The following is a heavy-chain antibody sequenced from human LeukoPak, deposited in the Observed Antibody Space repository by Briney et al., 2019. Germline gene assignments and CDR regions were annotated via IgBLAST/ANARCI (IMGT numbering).Heavy chain of an antibody. V-gene: IGHV4-39*01. Sequence: SETLSLTCTVSGGSIRSNTNYWGWNSSNYWGWIRPPPGKGLEWIGSIHYSGTTYYNPSLQSRLTISVDASKNQFSLKVTSVTATDTALYYCARQRDTASVGAFDIWGHGTMVTVSS. D-gene: IGHD5-18*01. J-gene: IGHJ3*02. CDR2: IHYSGTT. CDR1: GGSIRSNTNYWGWNSSNY. CDR3: ARQRDTASVGAFDI.